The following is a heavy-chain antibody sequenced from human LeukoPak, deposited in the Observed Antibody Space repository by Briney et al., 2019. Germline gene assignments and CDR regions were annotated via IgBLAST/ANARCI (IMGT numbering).Heavy chain of an antibody. D-gene: IGHD4-17*01. J-gene: IGHJ4*02. V-gene: IGHV1-18*01. CDR2: ISTQSGNT. CDR1: GYTFTSYG. Sequence: ASVKVSCKASGYTFTSYGINWMRQAPGQGLEWMGWISTQSGNTNYAQKVQGRLTLTTDRSTNTAYMELRSLRSDDTAVYYCARGAYGDKWGQGTMVTVSS. CDR3: ARGAYGDK.